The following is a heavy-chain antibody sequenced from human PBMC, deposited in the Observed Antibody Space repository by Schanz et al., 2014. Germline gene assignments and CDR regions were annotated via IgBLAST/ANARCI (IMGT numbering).Heavy chain of an antibody. Sequence: EVQLVESGGGWVQPGGSLRLSCAASGFTFSDYSMNWVRQAPGKGPEWVSYIRSSSTPIYYADSVKGRFTVSRDNAENALYLQMNSLRAEDTGLYFCARDGYSVVVISPTESFDIWGQGTMVTV. CDR3: ARDGYSVVVISPTESFDI. CDR2: IRSSSTPI. D-gene: IGHD2-21*01. J-gene: IGHJ3*02. V-gene: IGHV3-48*01. CDR1: GFTFSDYS.